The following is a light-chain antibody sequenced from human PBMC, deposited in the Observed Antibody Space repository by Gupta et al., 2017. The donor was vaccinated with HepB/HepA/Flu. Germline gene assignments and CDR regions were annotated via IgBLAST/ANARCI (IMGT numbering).Light chain of an antibody. CDR1: QRVSSY. CDR3: QQRSNWPPTLT. V-gene: IGKV3-11*01. J-gene: IGKJ4*01. CDR2: DAS. Sequence: EIVLTQSPATLSLSPGERATLSCRASQRVSSYLAWYQQKPGQAPRLLIYDASNRATGIPARFSGSGSGTDFTLTISSLAPEDFAVYYCQQRSNWPPTLTFGGGTKVEIK.